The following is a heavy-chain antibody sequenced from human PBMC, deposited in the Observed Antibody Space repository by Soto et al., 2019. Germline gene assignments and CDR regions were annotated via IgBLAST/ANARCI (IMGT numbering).Heavy chain of an antibody. CDR1: GFSLSTSGVG. D-gene: IGHD3-9*01. J-gene: IGHJ4*02. CDR2: IYWDDSK. Sequence: HITLKESGPTLVRPTQTLTLTCAFSGFSLSTSGVGVGWIRQPPGKALEWLAVIYWDDSKHYSPSLRSRLTITKDTSKNQAVLTMTNMDPMDTGTYYCAHKGPEDWPLDYWGQGTLVTVSS. CDR3: AHKGPEDWPLDY. V-gene: IGHV2-5*02.